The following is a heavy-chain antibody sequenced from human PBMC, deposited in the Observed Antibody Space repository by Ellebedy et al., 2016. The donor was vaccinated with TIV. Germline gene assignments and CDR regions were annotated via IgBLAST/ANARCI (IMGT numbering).Heavy chain of an antibody. Sequence: MPSETLSLTCTVSGVSISSYYWTWIRQPPGKGLEWIGYIYSNGSTNYNPSLKSRVTMSEDTSKNQFSLMVTSVTAADTAVYYCARHVFYDYVWGSYRDNWFDPWGQGTLVTVSS. J-gene: IGHJ5*02. CDR1: GVSISSYY. CDR2: IYSNGST. CDR3: ARHVFYDYVWGSYRDNWFDP. D-gene: IGHD3-16*02. V-gene: IGHV4-59*08.